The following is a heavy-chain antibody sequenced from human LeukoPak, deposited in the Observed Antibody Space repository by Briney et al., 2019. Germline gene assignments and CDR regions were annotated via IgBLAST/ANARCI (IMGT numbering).Heavy chain of an antibody. V-gene: IGHV4-34*01. CDR3: ARPKSRVRGVITPLLDYGMDV. CDR1: GGSFSGYY. CDR2: INHSGST. D-gene: IGHD3-10*01. J-gene: IGHJ6*02. Sequence: PSETLSLTCAVYGGSFSGYYWSWIRQPPGKGLEWIGEINHSGSTNYNPSLKSRVTISVDTSKNQFSLKLSSVTAADTAVYYCARPKSRVRGVITPLLDYGMDVWGQGTTVTVSS.